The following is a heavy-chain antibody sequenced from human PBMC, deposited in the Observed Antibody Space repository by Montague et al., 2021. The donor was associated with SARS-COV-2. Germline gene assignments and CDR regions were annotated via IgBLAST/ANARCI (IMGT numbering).Heavy chain of an antibody. Sequence: SETLSLTCTVSGGSISSPDYYWGWIRQSPGKGLEWIGSISYTGRTYYNPSLRSRVSFSMDTSKNHFSLSLSSVTVADTAVYYCARQLPSYSTTSKFYPYYFDGWGQGALVTVSS. CDR3: ARQLPSYSTTSKFYPYYFDG. CDR1: GGSISSPDYY. J-gene: IGHJ4*02. CDR2: ISYTGRT. V-gene: IGHV4-39*01. D-gene: IGHD2-8*01.